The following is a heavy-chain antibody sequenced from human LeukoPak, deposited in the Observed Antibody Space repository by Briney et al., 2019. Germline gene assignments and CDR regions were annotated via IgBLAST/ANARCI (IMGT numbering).Heavy chain of an antibody. CDR2: INPSGGST. D-gene: IGHD4-17*01. Sequence: GASVKVSCKASGYTLTSYYMHWVRQAPGQGLEWMGIINPSGGSTSYAQKFQGRVTMTRDTSTSTVYMELSSLRSEDTAVYYCARCHGDSYYYYGMDVWGQGTTVTVSS. J-gene: IGHJ6*02. CDR1: GYTLTSYY. CDR3: ARCHGDSYYYYGMDV. V-gene: IGHV1-46*01.